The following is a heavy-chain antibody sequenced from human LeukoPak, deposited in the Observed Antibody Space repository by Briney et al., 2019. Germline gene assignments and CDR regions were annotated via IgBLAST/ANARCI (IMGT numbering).Heavy chain of an antibody. CDR2: ISGSGGST. V-gene: IGHV3-23*01. Sequence: PGGSLRLSCAASGFTFSSYAMSWVRQAPGKGLEWVSAISGSGGSTYYADSVKGRFTISRDNSKNTLYLQMNSLRAEDTAVYYCAKDLGCYDSSGSGPDAFDIWGQGTMVTVSS. D-gene: IGHD3-22*01. CDR3: AKDLGCYDSSGSGPDAFDI. J-gene: IGHJ3*02. CDR1: GFTFSSYA.